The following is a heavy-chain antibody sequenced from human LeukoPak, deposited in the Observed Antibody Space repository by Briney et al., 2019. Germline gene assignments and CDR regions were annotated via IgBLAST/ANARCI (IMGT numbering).Heavy chain of an antibody. CDR1: GGSFSGYY. Sequence: SETLSLTCAVYGGSFSGYYWSWIRQPPGKGLEWIGEINHSGSTNYNPSLKSRVTISVDTSKNQFSLKLSSVTAADTAVYYCARGYGGKLNWFDPWGQGTLVTVS. V-gene: IGHV4-34*01. D-gene: IGHD4-23*01. CDR2: INHSGST. J-gene: IGHJ5*02. CDR3: ARGYGGKLNWFDP.